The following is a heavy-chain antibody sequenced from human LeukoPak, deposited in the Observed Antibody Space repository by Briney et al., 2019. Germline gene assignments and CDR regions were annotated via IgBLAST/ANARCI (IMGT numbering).Heavy chain of an antibody. D-gene: IGHD3-22*01. J-gene: IGHJ4*02. Sequence: GASVKVSCNISGYTLTDFSMHWVRQAPGKGFEWMGGFNREDDEAIYAPHFQGRVTVTEDTSTDTAYMELSSLRSEDTAVYYCATLDSYYDNSGRPLVPDWGQGTLVTVSS. V-gene: IGHV1-24*01. CDR3: ATLDSYYDNSGRPLVPD. CDR2: FNREDDEA. CDR1: GYTLTDFS.